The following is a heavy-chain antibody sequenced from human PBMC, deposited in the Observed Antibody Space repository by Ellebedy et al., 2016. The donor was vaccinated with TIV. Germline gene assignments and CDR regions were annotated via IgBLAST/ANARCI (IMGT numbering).Heavy chain of an antibody. V-gene: IGHV3-33*03. CDR2: IWYDGSIK. D-gene: IGHD4-17*01. CDR3: ATDGGYGDYLSPTHAFEN. Sequence: PGGSLRLSCAASGLTFSRSGMHWIRQAPDKGLEWVAVIWYDGSIKYLADSVKGRFTISRDNAKNSLYLQMNSLRVAETAVYYCATDGGYGDYLSPTHAFENWGQGTLVTVSS. CDR1: GLTFSRSG. J-gene: IGHJ3*02.